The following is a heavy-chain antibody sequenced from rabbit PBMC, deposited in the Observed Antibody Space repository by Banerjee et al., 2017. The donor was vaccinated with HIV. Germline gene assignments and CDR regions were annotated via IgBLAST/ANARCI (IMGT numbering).Heavy chain of an antibody. D-gene: IGHD4-2*01. J-gene: IGHJ4*01. Sequence: QEQLEESGGDLVQPEGSLTLTCKASGFDFSSNAMCWVRQAPGKGLEWIAYIGTASAGSTYYASWAKGRFPVSKTSSTTVTLQMTSLTAADTATYFCARETYDGSDLWGPGTLVTVS. CDR3: ARETYDGSDL. CDR2: IGTASAGST. CDR1: GFDFSSNA. V-gene: IGHV1S45*01.